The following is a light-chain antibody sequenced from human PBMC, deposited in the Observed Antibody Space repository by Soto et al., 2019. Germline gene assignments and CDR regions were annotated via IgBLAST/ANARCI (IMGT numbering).Light chain of an antibody. CDR1: QSLFYSSNNRNY. CDR2: WAF. J-gene: IGKJ2*01. Sequence: DIVLTQSPESLGVSLGERATIHCKSNQSLFYSSNNRNYLAWYQHKAGQAPRLLIYWAFTRESGVPARFSGSGSGTDFTLTISRLLAEDVATYICQQYYSTPDTFGQGTKLDIK. CDR3: QQYYSTPDT. V-gene: IGKV4-1*01.